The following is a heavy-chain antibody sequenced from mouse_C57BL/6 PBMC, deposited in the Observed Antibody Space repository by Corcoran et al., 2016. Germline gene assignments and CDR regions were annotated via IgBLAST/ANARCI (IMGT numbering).Heavy chain of an antibody. V-gene: IGHV14-3*01. Sequence: EVQLQQSVAELVRPGASVKLSCTATGFNIKNTYMHWVKQRPEQGLEWIGRIDPANGNTKYAPKFQGKATITADTSSNTAYLQLSSLTSEDTAIYYCAFHYYGSSPWAMDYWGQGTSVTVSS. CDR2: IDPANGNT. J-gene: IGHJ4*01. CDR1: GFNIKNTY. D-gene: IGHD1-1*01. CDR3: AFHYYGSSPWAMDY.